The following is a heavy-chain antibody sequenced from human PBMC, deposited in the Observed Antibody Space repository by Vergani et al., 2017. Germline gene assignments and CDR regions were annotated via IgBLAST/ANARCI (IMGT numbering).Heavy chain of an antibody. D-gene: IGHD3-3*01. Sequence: EVQLVQSGAEVKKPGESMKISCQGSGYSITNYWIAWVRQRPGKGLEWMGIIYAGDSDVRYRPSFQGQVTMSVDKSLSTAYLQWSSLKASDTATYYCAKTHDXSSLYSSYNWFDPWGQGTQVTVSS. CDR2: IYAGDSDV. V-gene: IGHV5-51*03. CDR1: GYSITNYW. CDR3: AKTHDXSSLYSSYNWFDP. J-gene: IGHJ5*02.